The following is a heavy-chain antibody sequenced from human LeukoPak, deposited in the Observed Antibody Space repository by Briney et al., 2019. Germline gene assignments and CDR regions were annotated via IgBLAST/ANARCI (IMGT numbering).Heavy chain of an antibody. J-gene: IGHJ4*02. D-gene: IGHD3-9*01. CDR3: ARDSADNLD. CDR1: GFTFNSYT. V-gene: IGHV3-21*01. CDR2: ISSSSTYI. Sequence: PGGSLRLSCATSGFTFNSYTMNWVRQAPGKGLEWVSSISSSSTYIYYADSMKGRFTISRDNAKDSLYLQMNSLRAEDTALYYCARDSADNLDWGQGTLVTVSS.